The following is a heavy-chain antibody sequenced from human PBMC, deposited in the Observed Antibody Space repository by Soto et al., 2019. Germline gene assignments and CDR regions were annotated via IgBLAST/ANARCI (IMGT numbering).Heavy chain of an antibody. CDR1: GYTFTSYG. D-gene: IGHD2-15*01. J-gene: IGHJ5*02. Sequence: ASVKVSCKASGYTFTSYGISWVRQAPGQGLEWMGWISAYNGNTNYAQKLQGRVTMTTDTSTSTAYMELRSLRSDDTAGYYCARDGSPLYCSGGSCYSAGWFDPWGQGTLVTVSS. CDR2: ISAYNGNT. CDR3: ARDGSPLYCSGGSCYSAGWFDP. V-gene: IGHV1-18*01.